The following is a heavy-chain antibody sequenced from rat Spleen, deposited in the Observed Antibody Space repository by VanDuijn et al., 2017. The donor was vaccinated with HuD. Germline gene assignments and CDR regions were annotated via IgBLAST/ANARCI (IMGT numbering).Heavy chain of an antibody. D-gene: IGHD1-9*01. V-gene: IGHV5-7*01. CDR2: ISWGGTNT. CDR3: TKSGYKGNYHVMDA. J-gene: IGHJ4*01. CDR1: GFTFSHYD. Sequence: EVQLVESGGGLVQPGGSLKLSCAVSGFTFSHYDMAWVRQAPKKGLEWVASISWGGTNTYYPDNVKGRVTISRDNAKSALYLQMNNLRSADTAIYYCTKSGYKGNYHVMDAWGQGVRVTVSS.